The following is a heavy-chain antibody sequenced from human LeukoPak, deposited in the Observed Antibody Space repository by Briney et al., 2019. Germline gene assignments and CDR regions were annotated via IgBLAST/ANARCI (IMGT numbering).Heavy chain of an antibody. D-gene: IGHD1-1*01. Sequence: GGSLRLSCAAPGFTFSSYAMNWVRQAPGKGLGWVSGITGNGGYTYYADSVKGRFTISRDNSRSTLYLQMNSPRAEDTAIYYCAKGTLQQFDYWGQGTLVTVSS. CDR1: GFTFSSYA. J-gene: IGHJ4*02. CDR2: ITGNGGYT. CDR3: AKGTLQQFDY. V-gene: IGHV3-23*01.